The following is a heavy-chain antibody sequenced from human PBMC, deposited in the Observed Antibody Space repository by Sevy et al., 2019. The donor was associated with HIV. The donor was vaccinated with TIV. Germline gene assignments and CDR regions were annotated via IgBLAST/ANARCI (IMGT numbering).Heavy chain of an antibody. CDR1: GFTFRTYA. CDR3: TRDAGYDFAWSPSDY. CDR2: ISYDGSYK. J-gene: IGHJ4*02. V-gene: IGHV3-30-3*01. D-gene: IGHD3-22*01. Sequence: GGSLRLSCAASGFTFRTYALHWVRQAPGKGLEWVAVISYDGSYKNYADSVKGRFTISRDNSKNTLYLQMNSLRADDSALYYCTRDAGYDFAWSPSDYWGQGTLVTVSS.